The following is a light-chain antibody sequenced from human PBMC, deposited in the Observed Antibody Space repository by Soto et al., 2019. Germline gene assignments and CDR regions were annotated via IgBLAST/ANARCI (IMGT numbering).Light chain of an antibody. CDR3: SSWTSSTTQV. CDR2: EVN. Sequence: QSALTQPASVSGSPGQSITISCTGTSSDVGGYNFVSWYQQQPGKAPKLMIFEVNNRPSGVSNRFSGSKSGNTASLTISGLQAEDEADYYCSSWTSSTTQVLGGGTKVTVL. V-gene: IGLV2-14*01. CDR1: SSDVGGYNF. J-gene: IGLJ2*01.